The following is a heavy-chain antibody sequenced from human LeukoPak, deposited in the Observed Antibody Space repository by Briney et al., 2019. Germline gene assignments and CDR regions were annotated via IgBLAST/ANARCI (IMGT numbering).Heavy chain of an antibody. D-gene: IGHD7-27*01. J-gene: IGHJ5*02. CDR2: IYHSGST. V-gene: IGHV4-30-2*01. Sequence: SQTLSLTCAVSGGSISRGGYSWSWLRQPPGTGLEWIGYIYHSGSTYYNPSLKSRVTISVDRSKNQFSLKLSSVTAADTAVYYCARAPGAHTENWFDPWGQGTLVTVSS. CDR1: GGSISRGGYS. CDR3: ARAPGAHTENWFDP.